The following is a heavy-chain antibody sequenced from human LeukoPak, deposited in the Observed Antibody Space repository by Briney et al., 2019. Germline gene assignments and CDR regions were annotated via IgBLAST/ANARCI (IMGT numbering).Heavy chain of an antibody. CDR3: AKDVHYDSSGYYVY. D-gene: IGHD3-22*01. J-gene: IGHJ4*02. CDR2: ISGSGGST. V-gene: IGHV3-23*01. CDR1: GFTFSSYA. Sequence: GGSLRLSCAASGFTFSSYAMSWVRQAPGKGLEWDSAISGSGGSTYYADSVKGRFTISRDNSKNTLYLQMNSLRAEDTAVYYCAKDVHYDSSGYYVYWGQGTLVTVSS.